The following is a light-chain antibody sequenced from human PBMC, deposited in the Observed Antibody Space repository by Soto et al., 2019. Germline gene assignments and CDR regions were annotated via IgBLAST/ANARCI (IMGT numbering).Light chain of an antibody. CDR1: SSDVGGYNY. Sequence: QSVLTQPASVSGSPGQSITLSCTSTSSDVGGYNYVSWYQHHPGKAPKLIIYDVSNRPSGVSIRFSGSKSDNTASLTISGLQPEDEADYHCSSYTTSNTRQIVFGTGTKVTVL. J-gene: IGLJ1*01. CDR3: SSYTTSNTRQIV. V-gene: IGLV2-14*03. CDR2: DVS.